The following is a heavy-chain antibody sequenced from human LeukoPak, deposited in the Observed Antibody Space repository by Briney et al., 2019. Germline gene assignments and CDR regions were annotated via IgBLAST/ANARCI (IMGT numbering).Heavy chain of an antibody. CDR3: ARVGSGRITMVRGVRLWFDP. CDR2: INIYNGNT. D-gene: IGHD3-10*01. CDR1: GYTFTTYG. V-gene: IGHV1-18*01. J-gene: IGHJ5*02. Sequence: ASVKVSCKASGYTFTTYGISWVRQAPGQGLEWMGWINIYNGNTNYAQKLQGRVTMTTDTSTSTAYMELRSLRSGDTAVYYCARVGSGRITMVRGVRLWFDPWGQGTLVTVSS.